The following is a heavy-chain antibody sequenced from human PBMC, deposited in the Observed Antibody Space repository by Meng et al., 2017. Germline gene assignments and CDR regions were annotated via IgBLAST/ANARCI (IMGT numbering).Heavy chain of an antibody. J-gene: IGHJ5*02. CDR3: ARGDQRLNWFDP. D-gene: IGHD5-24*01. V-gene: IGHV4-30-4*01. Sequence: QVQLQESGPGLVKPSQTLSLTCTVSGGSISSGYYYWSWIRQPPGKRLEWSVYIYYSGSTYYNSSIKSRVTISVDTSKNQFSLKMSSVTAADTAVYYCARGDQRLNWFDPWGQGTLVTVSS. CDR2: IYYSGST. CDR1: GGSISSGYYY.